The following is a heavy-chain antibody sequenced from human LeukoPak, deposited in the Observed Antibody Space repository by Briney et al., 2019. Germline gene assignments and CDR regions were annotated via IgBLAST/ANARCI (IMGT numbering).Heavy chain of an antibody. Sequence: PSETLSLTCTVSGGSLSSSSYYWGWIRQPPGKGLGWIGRIYYSGSTYYNPSLKSRVTISVDTSKHQFSLKLSSVTAADTAVYYCARQIAARQYYYYYYMDVWGKGTTVTVSS. V-gene: IGHV4-39*01. CDR2: IYYSGST. D-gene: IGHD6-6*01. CDR1: GGSLSSSSYY. J-gene: IGHJ6*03. CDR3: ARQIAARQYYYYYYMDV.